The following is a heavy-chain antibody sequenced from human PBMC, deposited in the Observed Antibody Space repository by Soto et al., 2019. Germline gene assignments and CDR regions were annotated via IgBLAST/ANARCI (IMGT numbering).Heavy chain of an antibody. V-gene: IGHV3-48*03. J-gene: IGHJ6*02. CDR3: ARDTPRDGMDV. CDR1: GFTFSSYE. Sequence: EVQLVESGGGLVQTGGSLRLSCAASGFTFSSYEMNWVRQAPGKGLEWVSYITTSGNTIYYADSVRGRFTISRDNAKNSLFLQMISLTVEDTAVYYCARDTPRDGMDVWGQGTTVTVSS. CDR2: ITTSGNTI.